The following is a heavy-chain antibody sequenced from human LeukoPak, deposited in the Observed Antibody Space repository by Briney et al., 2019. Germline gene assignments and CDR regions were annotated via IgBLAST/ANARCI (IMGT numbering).Heavy chain of an antibody. J-gene: IGHJ4*02. CDR1: GGSISSSSYY. D-gene: IGHD6-13*01. CDR3: ARPYNPYSSSHWPDY. Sequence: SETLSLTCTVSGGSISSSSYYWGWIRQPPGKGLEWIGSIYYSGSTYYNPSLKSRVTISVDTSKNQFSLKLSSVTAADTAVYYCARPYNPYSSSHWPDYWGQGTLVTVSS. CDR2: IYYSGST. V-gene: IGHV4-39*07.